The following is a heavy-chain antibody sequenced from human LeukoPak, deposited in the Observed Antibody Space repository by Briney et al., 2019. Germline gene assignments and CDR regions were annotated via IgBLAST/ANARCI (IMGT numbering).Heavy chain of an antibody. CDR1: GFTFSSYA. Sequence: GGSLRLSCAASGFTFSSYAMHWVRQAPGKGLEWVAVISYDGSNKYYADSVKGRFTISRDNSKNTLYLQMNSLRAEDTAVYYCARAGAAGPSSYYYDSSGSNWFDPWGQGTLVTVSS. J-gene: IGHJ5*02. CDR2: ISYDGSNK. CDR3: ARAGAAGPSSYYYDSSGSNWFDP. D-gene: IGHD3-22*01. V-gene: IGHV3-30-3*01.